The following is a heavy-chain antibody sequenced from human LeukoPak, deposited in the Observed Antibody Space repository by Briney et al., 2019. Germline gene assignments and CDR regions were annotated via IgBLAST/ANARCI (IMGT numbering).Heavy chain of an antibody. CDR2: ISGSGASK. Sequence: PGGSLRLSCAASGFTFSSYAMNWVRQAPGKGLEWVSGISGSGASKYYTDSVKGRFTISRDDSKNTLYLQMNSLKTEDTAVYYCCYYYDSSGSDPTDDYWGQGTLVTVSS. D-gene: IGHD3-22*01. V-gene: IGHV3-23*01. CDR3: CYYYDSSGSDPTDDY. CDR1: GFTFSSYA. J-gene: IGHJ4*02.